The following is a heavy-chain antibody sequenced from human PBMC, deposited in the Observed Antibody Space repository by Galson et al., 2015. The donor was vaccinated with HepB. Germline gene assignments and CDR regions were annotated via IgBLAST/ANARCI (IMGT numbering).Heavy chain of an antibody. CDR1: GFTFSSYG. CDR2: ISYDGSNK. V-gene: IGHV3-30*18. D-gene: IGHD5-18*01. J-gene: IGHJ4*02. Sequence: SLRLSCAASGFTFSSYGMHWVRQAPGKGLEWVAVISYDGSNKYYADSVKGRFTISRDNSKNTLYLQMNSLRAEDTAVYYCAKDSGYTAMVAFFDYWGQGTLVTVSS. CDR3: AKDSGYTAMVAFFDY.